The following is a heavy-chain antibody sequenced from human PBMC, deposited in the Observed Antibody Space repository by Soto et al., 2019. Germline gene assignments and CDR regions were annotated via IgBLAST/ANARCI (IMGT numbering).Heavy chain of an antibody. D-gene: IGHD3-22*01. CDR1: GYTFTSYA. CDR2: ISAYNGNT. J-gene: IGHJ4*02. V-gene: IGHV1-18*01. Sequence: ASVKVSCKASGYTFTSYAFRWVRQAPGQGLEWMGWISAYNGNTNYAQKFQGRVTFTRDTSASTVYMEVSSLRSEDTAVYYCARAAYYYESSGYYPGDYWGQGTLVTVSS. CDR3: ARAAYYYESSGYYPGDY.